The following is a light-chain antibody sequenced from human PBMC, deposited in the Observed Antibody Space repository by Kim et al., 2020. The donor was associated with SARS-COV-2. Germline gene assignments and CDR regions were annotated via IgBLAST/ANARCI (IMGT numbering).Light chain of an antibody. J-gene: IGLJ2*01. CDR1: SSDVGSYNL. CDR2: EVS. V-gene: IGLV2-23*02. CDR3: CSYAGSSTLV. Sequence: LTQPASVSGSPGQSITISCTGTSSDVGSYNLVSWYQQHPGKAPKLMIYEVSKRPSGVSNRFSGSKSGNTASLTISGLQAEDEADYYCCSYAGSSTLVFGGGTQLTVL.